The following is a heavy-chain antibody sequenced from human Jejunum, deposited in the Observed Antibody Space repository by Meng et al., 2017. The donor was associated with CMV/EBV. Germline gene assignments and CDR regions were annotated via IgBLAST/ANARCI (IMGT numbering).Heavy chain of an antibody. CDR2: IYLSGRH. CDR3: ARGLDFDS. Sequence: SLRLSCAASGFTVSSTYVTWVRQALGKGLEWVSVIYLSGRHSYADSVKGRFTISRDNSKNTVSLQMNGLRAEDTAVYYCARGLDFDSWGQGTLVTVSS. V-gene: IGHV3-53*01. CDR1: GFTVSSTY. J-gene: IGHJ4*02. D-gene: IGHD2-2*03.